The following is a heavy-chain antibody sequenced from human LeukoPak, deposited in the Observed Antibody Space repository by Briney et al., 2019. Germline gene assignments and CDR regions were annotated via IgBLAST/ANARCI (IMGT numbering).Heavy chain of an antibody. V-gene: IGHV1-18*01. CDR3: AREIAYCGGDCYFGFDY. J-gene: IGHJ4*02. Sequence: ASVKVSRKASGYTFTSYGISWVRQAPGQGREGMGWISAYNGNTNYAQKLQGRVTMTTDTSTSTAYMELRSLRSDDTAVYYCAREIAYCGGDCYFGFDYWGQGTLVTVSS. CDR2: ISAYNGNT. D-gene: IGHD2-21*01. CDR1: GYTFTSYG.